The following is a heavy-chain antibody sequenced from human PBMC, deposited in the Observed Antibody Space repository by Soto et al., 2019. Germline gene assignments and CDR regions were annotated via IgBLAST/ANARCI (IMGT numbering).Heavy chain of an antibody. CDR1: GGSISSGGYY. V-gene: IGHV4-31*03. CDR3: ARVGYYDSSGYPATLDY. Sequence: QVQLQESGPGLVKPSQTLSLTYTVSGGSISSGGYYWSWIRQHPGKGLEWIGYIYYSGSTYYNPSLKSGVTITVDTSKNQFSLKLSSVTAADTAVYYCARVGYYDSSGYPATLDYWGQGTLVTVSS. D-gene: IGHD3-22*01. J-gene: IGHJ4*02. CDR2: IYYSGST.